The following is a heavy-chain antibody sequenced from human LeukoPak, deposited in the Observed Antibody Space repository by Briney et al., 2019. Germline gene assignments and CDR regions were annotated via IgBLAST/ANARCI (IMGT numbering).Heavy chain of an antibody. CDR1: GGSISTSNYY. J-gene: IGHJ4*02. V-gene: IGHV4-39*01. CDR2: IYHSGST. CDR3: ARHEYSYGKTGFDY. D-gene: IGHD5-18*01. Sequence: SETLSLTCTVSGGSISTSNYYWGWLRQPPGKGLEWIGSIYHSGSTYYNPSLKSRVTISIDMSKNQFSLKLSSVTAAGTAVYSCARHEYSYGKTGFDYWGQGTLVTVSS.